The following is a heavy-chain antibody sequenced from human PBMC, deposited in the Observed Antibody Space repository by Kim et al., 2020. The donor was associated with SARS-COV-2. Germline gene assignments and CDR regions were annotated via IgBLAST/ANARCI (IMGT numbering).Heavy chain of an antibody. J-gene: IGHJ4*02. CDR3: ATDRSY. Sequence: SHGSRTIYYGESVQVRFTIPRHNATNSLYLQMNSLKGEDTAVYYCATDRSYWGQGNLVTVSS. V-gene: IGHV3-48*01. CDR2: SHGSRTI.